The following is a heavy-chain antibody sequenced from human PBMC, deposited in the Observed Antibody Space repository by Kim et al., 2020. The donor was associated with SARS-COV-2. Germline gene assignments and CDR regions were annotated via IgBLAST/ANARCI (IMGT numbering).Heavy chain of an antibody. CDR1: GGSISSYY. Sequence: SETLSLTCTVSGGSISSYYWSWIRQPPGKGLEWIGDIYYSGSTNYNPSLKSRVTISVDTSKNQFSLKLSSVTAADTAVYYCARTRGYSGYDYPFYYYYGMDVWGQGTTVTVPS. V-gene: IGHV4-59*13. J-gene: IGHJ6*02. D-gene: IGHD5-12*01. CDR3: ARTRGYSGYDYPFYYYYGMDV. CDR2: IYYSGST.